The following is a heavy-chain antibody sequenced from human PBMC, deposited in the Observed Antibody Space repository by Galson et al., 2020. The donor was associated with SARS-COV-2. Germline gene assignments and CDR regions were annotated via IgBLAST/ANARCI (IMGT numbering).Heavy chain of an antibody. J-gene: IGHJ6*02. Sequence: SETLSLTCSVSGDSISSSNYYYWGWIRQPPGRGLEWIGRIYYSGTTSYNSSLKSRVTISVDTYKNQFSLKLSSVTAADTAIYYCARDRTMVQGLNYYYYYGMDVWGQGTTVTASS. CDR3: ARDRTMVQGLNYYYYYGMDV. CDR1: GDSISSSNYYY. CDR2: IYYSGTT. D-gene: IGHD3-10*01. V-gene: IGHV4-39*07.